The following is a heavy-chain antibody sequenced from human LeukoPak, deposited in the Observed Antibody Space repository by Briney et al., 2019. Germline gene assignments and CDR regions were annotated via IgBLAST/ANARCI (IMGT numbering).Heavy chain of an antibody. V-gene: IGHV1-69*13. CDR2: IIPIFGTA. D-gene: IGHD5-24*01. J-gene: IGHJ4*02. CDR3: ATRPRRDGYKNFGY. Sequence: SVKVSCKASGGTFSSYAISWVRQAPGQGLEWMGGIIPIFGTANYAQKFQGRVTITADESTSTAYMELSSLRSEDTAVYYCATRPRRDGYKNFGYWGQGTLVTVSS. CDR1: GGTFSSYA.